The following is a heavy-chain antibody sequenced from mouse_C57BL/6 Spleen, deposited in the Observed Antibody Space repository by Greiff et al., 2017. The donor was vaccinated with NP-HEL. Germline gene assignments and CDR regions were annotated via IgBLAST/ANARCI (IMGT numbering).Heavy chain of an antibody. D-gene: IGHD1-1*01. CDR1: GYTFTSYG. J-gene: IGHJ1*03. CDR3: AKAITTVVAPWYFDV. CDR2: IYPRSGNT. Sequence: VQLQQSGAELARPGASVKLSCKASGYTFTSYGISWVKQRTGQGLEWIGEIYPRSGNTYYNEKFKGKATLTADKSSSTAYMELRSLTSEDSAVYFCAKAITTVVAPWYFDVWGTGTTVTVSS. V-gene: IGHV1-81*01.